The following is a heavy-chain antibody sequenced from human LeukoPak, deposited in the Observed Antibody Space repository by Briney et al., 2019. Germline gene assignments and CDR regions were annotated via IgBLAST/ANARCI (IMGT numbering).Heavy chain of an antibody. D-gene: IGHD3-3*01. Sequence: GGSLRLSCAASGFTFSSYWMHWVRQAPGKGLVWVSAISGSGGSTYYADSVKGRFTISRDNSKNTLYLQMNSLRAEDTAVYYCAKDSVITIFGVVITYDYWGQGTLVTVSS. CDR3: AKDSVITIFGVVITYDY. CDR1: GFTFSSYW. J-gene: IGHJ4*02. CDR2: ISGSGGST. V-gene: IGHV3-23*01.